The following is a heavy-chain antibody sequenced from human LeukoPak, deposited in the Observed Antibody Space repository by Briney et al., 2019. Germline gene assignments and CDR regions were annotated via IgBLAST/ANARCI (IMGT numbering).Heavy chain of an antibody. CDR1: GFTFDDYA. J-gene: IGHJ3*02. V-gene: IGHV3-9*01. D-gene: IGHD4-11*01. CDR3: AKDRNYRDLDSLDI. Sequence: QPGRSLRLSCVASGFTFDDYAMHWVRQAPGKGLEWVSGINWSSGSVGYADSVKGRFTISRDNAKNSLSLQMNGLGVEDTALYYCAKDRNYRDLDSLDIWGQGTMVTVSS. CDR2: INWSSGSV.